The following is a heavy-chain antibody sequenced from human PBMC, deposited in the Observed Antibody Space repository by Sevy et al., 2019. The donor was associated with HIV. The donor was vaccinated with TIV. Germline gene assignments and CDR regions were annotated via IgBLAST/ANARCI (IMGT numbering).Heavy chain of an antibody. Sequence: GESLKISCAASGFTFSSYGMHWVRQAPGKGLEWVAFIRYDGSNKYYADSVKGRFTISRDNSKNTLYLQMNSLRAEDTAVYYCAKEAYYDILTGYSHYFDYWGQGTLVTVSS. CDR2: IRYDGSNK. CDR1: GFTFSSYG. D-gene: IGHD3-9*01. CDR3: AKEAYYDILTGYSHYFDY. J-gene: IGHJ4*02. V-gene: IGHV3-30*02.